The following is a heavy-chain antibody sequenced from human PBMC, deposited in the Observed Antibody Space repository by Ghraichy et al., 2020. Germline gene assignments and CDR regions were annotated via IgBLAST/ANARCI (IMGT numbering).Heavy chain of an antibody. Sequence: GGSLRLSCAASGFTFSGYGMHWVRQAPGKGLEWVAVISYDGSNKYYEDSVKGRFTISRDNAKNTLYLQMNSLRGDDTAVYYCAKDGGLDSGSYLTFDYWGQGTLVTVSS. V-gene: IGHV3-30*18. CDR1: GFTFSGYG. CDR3: AKDGGLDSGSYLTFDY. D-gene: IGHD1-26*01. J-gene: IGHJ4*02. CDR2: ISYDGSNK.